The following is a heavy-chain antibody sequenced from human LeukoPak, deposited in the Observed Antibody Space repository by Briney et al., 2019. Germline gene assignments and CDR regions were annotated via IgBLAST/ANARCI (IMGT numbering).Heavy chain of an antibody. D-gene: IGHD2-21*01. CDR3: ARDSGLGDVVVIAISYYYYYMDV. Sequence: ASVKVSCKASGYTFTSYYMHWVRQAPGQGLEWMGIINPSGGSTSYAQKFQGRVTMTRDTSTSTVYMELSSLRSEDTAVYYCARDSGLGDVVVIAISYYYYYMDVWGKGTTVTVSS. CDR2: INPSGGST. CDR1: GYTFTSYY. V-gene: IGHV1-46*01. J-gene: IGHJ6*03.